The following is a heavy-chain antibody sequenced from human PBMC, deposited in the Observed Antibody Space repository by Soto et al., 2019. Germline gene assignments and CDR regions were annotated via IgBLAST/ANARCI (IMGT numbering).Heavy chain of an antibody. V-gene: IGHV1-18*01. Sequence: GASVKVSCKASGYTFTSYVISWVRQAPGQGLEWMGWISAYNGNTNYAQKLQGRVTMTTDTSTSTAYMELRSLRSDDTAVYYCVRNNQPARWFDPWGQGTLVTISS. CDR2: ISAYNGNT. CDR1: GYTFTSYV. J-gene: IGHJ5*02. D-gene: IGHD2-2*01. CDR3: VRNNQPARWFDP.